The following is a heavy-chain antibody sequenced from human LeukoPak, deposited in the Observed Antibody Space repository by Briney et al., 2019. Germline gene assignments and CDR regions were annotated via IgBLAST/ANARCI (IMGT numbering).Heavy chain of an antibody. CDR2: IKQDGSEK. CDR1: GFTFSSYW. Sequence: PGGSLRLSCAASGFTFSSYWMSWVRQAPGKGLEWVANIKQDGSEKYYVDSVKGRFTISRDNAKSSLYLQMNSLRAEDTAVYYCARELETIFGAALGYYFDYWGQGTLVTVSS. CDR3: ARELETIFGAALGYYFDY. V-gene: IGHV3-7*01. D-gene: IGHD3-3*01. J-gene: IGHJ4*02.